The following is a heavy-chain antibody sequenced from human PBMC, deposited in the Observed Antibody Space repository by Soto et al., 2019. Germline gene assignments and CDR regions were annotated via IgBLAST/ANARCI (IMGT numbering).Heavy chain of an antibody. Sequence: EVQLVQSGAEVKKPGESLKISCKGSGYSFTSYWIGWVRQMPGKGLEWMGIIYPGDSDTRYSPSFQGQVTISADKSISTAYLQWSSLKASDTAMYYCARQAPTYYYDSSGYDLFDYWGQGTLVTVSS. CDR3: ARQAPTYYYDSSGYDLFDY. V-gene: IGHV5-51*01. CDR2: IYPGDSDT. D-gene: IGHD3-22*01. J-gene: IGHJ4*02. CDR1: GYSFTSYW.